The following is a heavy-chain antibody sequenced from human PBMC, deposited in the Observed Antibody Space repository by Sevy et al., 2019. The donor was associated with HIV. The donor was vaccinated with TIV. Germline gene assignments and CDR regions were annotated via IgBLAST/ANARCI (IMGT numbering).Heavy chain of an antibody. Sequence: GGSLRLSCAASGFTFSDYYMSWIRQAPGKGLEWVSYISSSGSTIYYADSVKGRFTISRDNAKNSQYLQMNSLRAEDTAVYYCARAVTTARFGTGTRFDPWGQGTLVTVSS. CDR3: ARAVTTARFGTGTRFDP. CDR2: ISSSGSTI. CDR1: GFTFSDYY. J-gene: IGHJ5*02. V-gene: IGHV3-11*01. D-gene: IGHD4-17*01.